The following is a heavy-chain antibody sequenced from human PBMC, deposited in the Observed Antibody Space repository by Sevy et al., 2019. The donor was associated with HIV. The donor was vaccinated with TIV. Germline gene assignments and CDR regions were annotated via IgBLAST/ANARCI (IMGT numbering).Heavy chain of an antibody. J-gene: IGHJ6*03. Sequence: GGSLRLSCAASGFTFSSYSMNWVRQAPGKGLEWVSYISSSSSTIYYADSVKGRFTISRDNAKNSLYLQMNSLRDEDTAVYYCAREPARGYCSGGSCPPEEYYYYDMDVWGKGTTVTVSS. V-gene: IGHV3-48*02. D-gene: IGHD2-15*01. CDR1: GFTFSSYS. CDR2: ISSSSSTI. CDR3: AREPARGYCSGGSCPPEEYYYYDMDV.